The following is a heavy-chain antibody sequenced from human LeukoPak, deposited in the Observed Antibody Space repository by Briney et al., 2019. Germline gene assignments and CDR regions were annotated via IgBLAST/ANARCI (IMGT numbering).Heavy chain of an antibody. CDR1: GGSITSSAYY. CDR3: ASLRDSDYDFDY. D-gene: IGHD5-12*01. V-gene: IGHV4-39*01. Sequence: SETLSLTCNVSGGSITSSAYYWGWVRQPPGKGLGWIGSIYYSGSIYYNPSLKTRVTMSVDTSKNQFSLSVTSLTAADTALYYCASLRDSDYDFDYWGQGILVTVSS. CDR2: IYYSGSI. J-gene: IGHJ4*02.